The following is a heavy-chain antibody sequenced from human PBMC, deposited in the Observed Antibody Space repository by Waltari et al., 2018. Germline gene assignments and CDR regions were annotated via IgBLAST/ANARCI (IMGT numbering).Heavy chain of an antibody. CDR1: GGSISSSSYY. Sequence: QLQLQESGPGLVKPSETLSLTCTVSGGSISSSSYYWGWIRQPPGKGLEWIGRSSYSGRTYCNPSLKSRVTIAVDTSKNQFSLKLSSVTAADTAVYYCAKHDYGDYNFAYWGQGTLVTVSS. V-gene: IGHV4-39*01. D-gene: IGHD4-17*01. CDR2: SSYSGRT. CDR3: AKHDYGDYNFAY. J-gene: IGHJ4*02.